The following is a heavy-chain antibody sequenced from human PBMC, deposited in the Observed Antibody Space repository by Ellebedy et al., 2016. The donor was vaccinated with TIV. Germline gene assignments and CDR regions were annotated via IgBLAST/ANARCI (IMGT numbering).Heavy chain of an antibody. CDR2: ISSSSSTI. CDR1: GFTFTSYS. CDR3: ARDDYNPKWYFDL. Sequence: PGGSLRLSCAASGFTFTSYSMNWVRQAPGKGLEWISYISSSSSTIYYADSVKGRFTISRDNAKSSLFLQMNSLRAEDTAVYYCARDDYNPKWYFDLWGRGTLVAVVS. V-gene: IGHV3-48*04. D-gene: IGHD4-11*01. J-gene: IGHJ2*01.